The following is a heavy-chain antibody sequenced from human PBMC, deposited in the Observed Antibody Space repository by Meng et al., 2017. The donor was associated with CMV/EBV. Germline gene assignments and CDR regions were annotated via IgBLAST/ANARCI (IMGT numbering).Heavy chain of an antibody. V-gene: IGHV3-48*03. CDR2: ISSSGSTI. CDR1: GFTFSSYE. J-gene: IGHJ3*02. Sequence: GGSLRLSCAASGFTFSSYEMNWVRQAPGEGLEWVSYISSSGSTIYYADSVKGRFTISRDNAKNSLYLQMNSLRAEDTAVYYCARESPIGVDIWGQGTMVTVSS. CDR3: ARESPIGVDI. D-gene: IGHD2/OR15-2a*01.